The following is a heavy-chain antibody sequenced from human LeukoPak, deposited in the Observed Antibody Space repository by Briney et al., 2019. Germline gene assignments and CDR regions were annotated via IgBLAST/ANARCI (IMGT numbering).Heavy chain of an antibody. CDR2: IYYQGNT. J-gene: IGHJ4*02. V-gene: IGHV4-39*07. D-gene: IGHD3-22*01. CDR3: ASVKLGYYYDTNGYFDS. Sequence: SETPSLTCTVSTDSISKSLYHWAWVRQPPGKGLEWIVEIYYQGNTYYNPSLSGRVTISVDTSKNQFSLQLNAVTAADTALYFCASVKLGYYYDTNGYFDSWGQGIPVTVSS. CDR1: TDSISKSLYH.